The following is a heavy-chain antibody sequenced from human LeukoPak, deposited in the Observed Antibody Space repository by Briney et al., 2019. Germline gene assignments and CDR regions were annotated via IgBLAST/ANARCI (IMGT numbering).Heavy chain of an antibody. CDR1: GGSFSGYY. CDR3: ARAGRGGGMF. CDR2: INRSGGT. D-gene: IGHD2-15*01. V-gene: IGHV4-34*01. Sequence: SETLSLTCAVYGGSFSGYYWSWIRQPPGKGLEWIGEINRSGGTDYNASLKSRVTISGDTSKNQFSLRLRSVTAADTAVYYCARAGRGGGMFWGQRTLVTVS. J-gene: IGHJ4*02.